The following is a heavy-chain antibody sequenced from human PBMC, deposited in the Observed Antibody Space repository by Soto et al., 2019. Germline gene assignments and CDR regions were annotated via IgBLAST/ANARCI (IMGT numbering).Heavy chain of an antibody. Sequence: PSETLSLTCTVPNGSISTYYWSWVRQAPGKGLEWIGYVYYSGTTNYNPSLKIRVTISVDTSKNQFSLKLKSVTAADTAVYYCAKDYLWTGFDPWGQGILVTVSS. J-gene: IGHJ5*02. CDR2: VYYSGTT. CDR1: NGSISTYY. V-gene: IGHV4-59*01. CDR3: AKDYLWTGFDP. D-gene: IGHD2-21*01.